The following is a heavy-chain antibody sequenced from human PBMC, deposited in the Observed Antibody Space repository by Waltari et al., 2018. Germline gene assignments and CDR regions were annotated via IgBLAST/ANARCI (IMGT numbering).Heavy chain of an antibody. Sequence: QVQLQESGPGLVKPSETLSLTCTVSGGSISSYYWSWIRQPAGKGLEWIGRIYTSGSTNYSPSLNSRVTMSVDTSKNQFSLKLSSVTAADTAVYYCAREGSIAVNCGWCDGYYGMDVWGQGTTVTVSS. J-gene: IGHJ6*02. CDR3: AREGSIAVNCGWCDGYYGMDV. CDR2: IYTSGST. D-gene: IGHD6-19*01. V-gene: IGHV4-4*07. CDR1: GGSISSYY.